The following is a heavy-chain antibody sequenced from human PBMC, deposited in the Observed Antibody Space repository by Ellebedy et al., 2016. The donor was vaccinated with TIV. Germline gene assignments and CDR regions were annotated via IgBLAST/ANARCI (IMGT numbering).Heavy chain of an antibody. CDR2: ISSDGYNK. CDR1: GFTFSSYA. D-gene: IGHD2/OR15-2a*01. J-gene: IGHJ3*02. CDR3: ERAGVGFTFVLSAFDI. Sequence: GESLKISCAASGFTFSSYAMHWVRQAPGKGLEWVAVISSDGYNKYYADSVKGRFTISRDNSKNTLYLQINSLRAEDTAVYYCERAGVGFTFVLSAFDIWGQGTMVTVSS. V-gene: IGHV3-30-3*01.